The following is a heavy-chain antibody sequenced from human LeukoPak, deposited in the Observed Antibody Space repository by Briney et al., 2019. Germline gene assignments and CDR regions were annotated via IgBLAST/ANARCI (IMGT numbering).Heavy chain of an antibody. CDR1: GFTFRSYS. CDR2: ISTSRSYI. J-gene: IGHJ6*04. Sequence: GGSLRLSCAASGFTFRSYSMNWVRQAPGKGLEWVSSISTSRSYIYYADSVKGRFTISRDNAKNSLYLQMNSLRAEDTAVYYCAELGITMIGGVWGKGTTVTISS. CDR3: AELGITMIGGV. V-gene: IGHV3-21*01. D-gene: IGHD3-10*02.